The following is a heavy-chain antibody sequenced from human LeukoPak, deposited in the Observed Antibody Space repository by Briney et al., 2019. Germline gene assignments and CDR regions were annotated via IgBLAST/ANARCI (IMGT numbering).Heavy chain of an antibody. CDR3: ARGAGTVPGYYDSSGYYDAFDI. CDR2: INPSGGST. CDR1: GYTFTGYY. D-gene: IGHD3-22*01. J-gene: IGHJ3*02. Sequence: GASVKVSCKASGYTFTGYYMHWVRQAPGQGLEWMGIINPSGGSTSYAQKFQGRVTMTRDMSTSTVYMELSSLRSEDTAVYYCARGAGTVPGYYDSSGYYDAFDIWGQGTMVTVSS. V-gene: IGHV1-46*01.